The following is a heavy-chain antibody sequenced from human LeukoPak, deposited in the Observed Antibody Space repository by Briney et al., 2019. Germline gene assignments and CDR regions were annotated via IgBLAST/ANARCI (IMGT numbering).Heavy chain of an antibody. D-gene: IGHD5-24*01. J-gene: IGHJ4*02. CDR3: ARCRDGYN. Sequence: GGSLRLSCAASGFTFSSYAMSWVRQAPGKGLEWVANIKQDGSEKYYVDSVKGRFTISRDNAKNSLYLQMNSLRAEDTAVYYCARCRDGYNWGQGTLVTVSS. CDR2: IKQDGSEK. V-gene: IGHV3-7*01. CDR1: GFTFSSYA.